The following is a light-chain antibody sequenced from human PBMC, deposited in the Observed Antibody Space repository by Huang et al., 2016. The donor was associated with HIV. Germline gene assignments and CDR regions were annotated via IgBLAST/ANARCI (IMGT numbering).Light chain of an antibody. CDR2: AAS. V-gene: IGKV3-15*01. Sequence: EIVMTQSPATLSVSPGERATLSCRTSQSVSSNLAWYQPKPGQAPRLLIFAASTRATGIPARFSGSGSGTEFTLTISSLQSEDFAVYYCQQYNNWPWTFGQGTKVEIK. J-gene: IGKJ1*01. CDR1: QSVSSN. CDR3: QQYNNWPWT.